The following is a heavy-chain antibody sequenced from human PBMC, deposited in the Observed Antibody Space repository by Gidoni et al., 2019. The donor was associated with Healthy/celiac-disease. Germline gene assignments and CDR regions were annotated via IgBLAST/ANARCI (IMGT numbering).Heavy chain of an antibody. CDR2: INHSGST. J-gene: IGHJ4*02. CDR1: GGSFSGYY. Sequence: QVQLQQWGAGLLKPSETLSLTCAVYGGSFSGYYWSWIRQPPGKGLEWIGEINHSGSTNYNPYRKSRVTISVDTSKNQFSLKLSSVTAADTAVYYCARGRSYYDFWSGYYTGIGYWGQGTLVTVSS. D-gene: IGHD3-3*01. V-gene: IGHV4-34*01. CDR3: ARGRSYYDFWSGYYTGIGY.